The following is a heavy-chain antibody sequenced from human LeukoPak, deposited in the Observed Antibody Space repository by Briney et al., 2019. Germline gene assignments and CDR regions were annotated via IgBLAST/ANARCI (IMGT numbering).Heavy chain of an antibody. V-gene: IGHV3-30*02. CDR2: IRYDGSNK. J-gene: IGHJ6*03. CDR1: GFTFSDYY. Sequence: PGGSLRLSCAASGFTFSDYYMSWIRQAPETGLEWVAFIRYDGSNKYYADSVKGRFTISRDNSKNTLYLQMNSLRAEDTAVYYCAKDPYSSSWYGSVHYYYYYMDVWGKGTTVTVSS. CDR3: AKDPYSSSWYGSVHYYYYYMDV. D-gene: IGHD6-13*01.